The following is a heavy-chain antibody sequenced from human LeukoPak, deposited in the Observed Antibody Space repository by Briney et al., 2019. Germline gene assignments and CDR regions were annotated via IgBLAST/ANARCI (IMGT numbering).Heavy chain of an antibody. V-gene: IGHV1-18*01. CDR2: ISAYNGNT. D-gene: IGHD3-22*01. CDR1: GYTFTSYG. J-gene: IGHJ4*02. CDR3: ARGATYYYDSSGYYFDY. Sequence: ASVKVSCKASGYTFTSYGISWVRQAPGQGLEWMGWISAYNGNTIYAQKLQGRVTMTTDTSTSTAYMELRSLRSDDTAVYYCARGATYYYDSSGYYFDYWGQGTLVTVSS.